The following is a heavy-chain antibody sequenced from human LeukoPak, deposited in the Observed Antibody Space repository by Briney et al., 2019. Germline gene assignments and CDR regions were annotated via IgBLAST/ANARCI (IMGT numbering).Heavy chain of an antibody. CDR3: ARERRYYYDSSGYPFDY. J-gene: IGHJ4*02. CDR2: IYYSGST. CDR1: GGSISSYY. D-gene: IGHD3-22*01. V-gene: IGHV4-59*01. Sequence: SETLSLTCTVPGGSISSYYWSWIRQPPGKGLEWIGYIYYSGSTNYNPSLKSRVTISVDTSKNQFSLKLSSVTAADTAVYYCARERRYYYDSSGYPFDYWGQGTLVTVSS.